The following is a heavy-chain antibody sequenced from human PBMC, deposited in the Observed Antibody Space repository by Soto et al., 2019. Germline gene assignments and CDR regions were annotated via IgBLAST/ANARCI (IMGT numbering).Heavy chain of an antibody. CDR2: IWYDGSNK. V-gene: IGHV3-33*01. CDR1: GFTFSSYG. D-gene: IGHD3-22*01. J-gene: IGHJ3*02. CDR3: AREGTYYYDSSGSRGGASDI. Sequence: QVQLVESGGGVVQPGRSLRLSCAASGFTFSSYGMHWVRQAPGKGLEWGAVIWYDGSNKYYADSVKGRFTISRDNSKNTLYLQMNSLRAEDTAVYYCAREGTYYYDSSGSRGGASDIWGQGTMVTVSS.